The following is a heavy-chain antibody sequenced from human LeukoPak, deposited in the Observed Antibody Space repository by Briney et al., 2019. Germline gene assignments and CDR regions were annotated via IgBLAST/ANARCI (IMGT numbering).Heavy chain of an antibody. Sequence: GGSLRLSCAASGFTFGSYWMSWVRQAPGKGLEWVANIKEDGSEKYYVDSVKGRFTISRDNAKNSLYLQMNSLRAEDTALYYCAKGGDSGYDYPYFDYWGQGTLVTVSS. V-gene: IGHV3-7*03. CDR2: IKEDGSEK. CDR3: AKGGDSGYDYPYFDY. J-gene: IGHJ4*02. CDR1: GFTFGSYW. D-gene: IGHD5-12*01.